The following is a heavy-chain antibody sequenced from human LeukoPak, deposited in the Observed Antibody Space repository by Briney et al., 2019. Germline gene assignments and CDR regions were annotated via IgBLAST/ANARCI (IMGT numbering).Heavy chain of an antibody. CDR2: IYSSGST. V-gene: IGHV4-61*02. D-gene: IGHD2-8*01. J-gene: IGHJ3*02. Sequence: SETLSLTCTVSGGSISSGDYYWSWIRQPAGKGLEWIGRIYSSGSTNHNPSLKSRVTISTDTSKNQFSLKLSSVTGADTAVYYCASTDTNGGAFDIWGQVTMVTVSS. CDR3: ASTDTNGGAFDI. CDR1: GGSISSGDYY.